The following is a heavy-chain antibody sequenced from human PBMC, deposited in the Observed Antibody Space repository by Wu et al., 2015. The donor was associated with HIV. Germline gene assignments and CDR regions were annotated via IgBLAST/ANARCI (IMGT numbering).Heavy chain of an antibody. V-gene: IGHV1-69*12. J-gene: IGHJ5*02. CDR1: GGTLSSYA. CDR2: IIPMVATT. Sequence: QVQLVQSGSEVKKPESSVKVSCKASGGTLSSYAINWVRQAPGQGLEWMGGIIPMVATTNYAQKFKGRVSITADESVNTAYMELSSLKSDDTAVYYCARDPPLIAAAGGHWFDPWGQGTLVTVSS. CDR3: ARDPPLIAAAGGHWFDP. D-gene: IGHD6-13*01.